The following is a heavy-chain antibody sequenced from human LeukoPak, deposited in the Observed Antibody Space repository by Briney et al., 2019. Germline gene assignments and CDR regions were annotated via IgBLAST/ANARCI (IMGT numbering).Heavy chain of an antibody. CDR3: ATRYSYGPSYFDY. D-gene: IGHD5-18*01. CDR2: IYTCGST. J-gene: IGHJ4*02. V-gene: IGHV4-61*02. Sequence: PSETLSLTCTVSGGSISSGSYYWSWLRQPAGKGLEWIGRIYTCGSTNYNPSLKSRVTISVDTSKNQFSLKLSSVTAADTAVYYCATRYSYGPSYFDYWGQGTLVTVSS. CDR1: GGSISSGSYY.